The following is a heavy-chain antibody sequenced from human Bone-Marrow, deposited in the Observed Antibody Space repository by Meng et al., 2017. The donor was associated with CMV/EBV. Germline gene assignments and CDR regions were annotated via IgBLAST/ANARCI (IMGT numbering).Heavy chain of an antibody. CDR1: GFTFSSYA. Sequence: GESLKISCAASGFTFSSYAMHWVRQAPGKGLEWVAVISYDGSNKYYADSVKGRFTISRDNSKNTLYLQMNSLRAEDTAVYYCARDLGGSHFDYWGQGTLVTVSS. D-gene: IGHD1-26*01. CDR2: ISYDGSNK. CDR3: ARDLGGSHFDY. V-gene: IGHV3-30-3*01. J-gene: IGHJ4*02.